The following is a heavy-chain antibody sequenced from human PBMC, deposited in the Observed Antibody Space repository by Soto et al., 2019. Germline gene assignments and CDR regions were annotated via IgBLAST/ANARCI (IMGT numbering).Heavy chain of an antibody. V-gene: IGHV1-69*01. D-gene: IGHD1-7*01. CDR3: ARVMGRGNWNYIPLLDY. CDR2: IIPIFGTA. CDR1: GGTFSSYA. Sequence: QVQLVQSGAEVKKPGSSVKVSCKASGGTFSSYAISWVRQAPGQGLEWMGGIIPIFGTANYAQKFQGRVTITADESTSTAYMERSSLRSEDTAVYYCARVMGRGNWNYIPLLDYWGQGTLVTVSS. J-gene: IGHJ4*02.